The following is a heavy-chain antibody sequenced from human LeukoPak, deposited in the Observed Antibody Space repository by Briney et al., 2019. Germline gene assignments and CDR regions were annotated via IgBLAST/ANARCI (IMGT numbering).Heavy chain of an antibody. D-gene: IGHD5-12*01. Sequence: ASVKVSCKASGYTFTGYYMHWVRQAPGQGLEWMGWINPNSGGTNYAQKFQGRVTMTRDTSISTAYMELSRLRSDDTAVYYCARSKYSGFYYFDYWGQGTLVTASS. CDR2: INPNSGGT. CDR3: ARSKYSGFYYFDY. J-gene: IGHJ4*02. V-gene: IGHV1-2*02. CDR1: GYTFTGYY.